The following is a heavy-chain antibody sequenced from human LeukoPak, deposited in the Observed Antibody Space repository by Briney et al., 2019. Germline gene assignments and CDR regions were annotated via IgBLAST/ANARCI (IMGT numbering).Heavy chain of an antibody. CDR2: INPSGGST. CDR3: AREHFDFWSGPHSPYYYYYYMDV. V-gene: IGHV1-46*01. J-gene: IGHJ6*03. D-gene: IGHD3-3*01. CDR1: GYTFTNYY. Sequence: ASVKVSCKASGYTFTNYYLYWVRQAPGQGLEWMGIINPSGGSTIYAQKFQGRVTMTRDMSTSTVYMELSSLRSEDTAVYYCAREHFDFWSGPHSPYYYYYYMDVWGKGTTVTISS.